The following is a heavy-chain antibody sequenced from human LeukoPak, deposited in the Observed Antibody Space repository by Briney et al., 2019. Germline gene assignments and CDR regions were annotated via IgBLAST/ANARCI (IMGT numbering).Heavy chain of an antibody. Sequence: SETLSLTCTVSGYSISSGYYWGWIRQPPGKGLEWIGSIYHSGSTYYNLSLKSRVTISVDTSKNHFSLKLSSVTAADTAVYYCVRALMGFYYYYMDVWGKGTTVTVSS. CDR2: IYHSGST. V-gene: IGHV4-38-2*02. CDR3: VRALMGFYYYYMDV. CDR1: GYSISSGYY. J-gene: IGHJ6*03. D-gene: IGHD3-16*01.